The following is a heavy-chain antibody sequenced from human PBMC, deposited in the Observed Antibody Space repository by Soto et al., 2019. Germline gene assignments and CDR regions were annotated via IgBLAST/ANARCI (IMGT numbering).Heavy chain of an antibody. CDR3: VHPVMVPTIRGGHYFDS. CDR1: AFSLSTNGVG. CDR2: IYWNEDK. D-gene: IGHD2-8*01. V-gene: IGHV2-5*01. Sequence: QITLEESGPTLVKPTQTLTLTCTFSAFSLSTNGVGVGWIRQPPGKPLEWLAVIYWNEDKRYSRSLKSRLSITRDPPKTRVVPTLPPMAPADTAPFYCVHPVMVPTIRGGHYFDSWARESWSPSP. J-gene: IGHJ4*02.